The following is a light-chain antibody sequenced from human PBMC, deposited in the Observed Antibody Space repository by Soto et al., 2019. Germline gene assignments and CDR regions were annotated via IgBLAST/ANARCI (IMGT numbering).Light chain of an antibody. CDR1: QSVSSY. CDR3: HQRGSWPRGT. J-gene: IGKJ1*01. CDR2: DAS. Sequence: EIVLAQSPATRSLYPGETATLSCRASQSVSSYLAWYQQKPGQAPRLLIYDASNRATGIPARFSGSGSGTDFTLTISSLEPEDFAVYYCHQRGSWPRGTFGQGTKVDIK. V-gene: IGKV3-11*01.